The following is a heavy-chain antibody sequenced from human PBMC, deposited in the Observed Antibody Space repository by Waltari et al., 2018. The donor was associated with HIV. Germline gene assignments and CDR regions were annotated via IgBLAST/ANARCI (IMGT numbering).Heavy chain of an antibody. Sequence: QLQLQESGPGLVKLSETLSLTCTVLGGSVSRSCSLWGWIRQPPGKGLGWVGRIYYTGRAYYNPSLKSRVTISGDTSKNQFSLKVTSVTAADTAVYYCARHALRVGAAYWNFDLWGRGTLVTVSS. D-gene: IGHD1-26*01. V-gene: IGHV4-39*01. CDR3: ARHALRVGAAYWNFDL. J-gene: IGHJ2*01. CDR2: IYYTGRA. CDR1: GGSVSRSCSL.